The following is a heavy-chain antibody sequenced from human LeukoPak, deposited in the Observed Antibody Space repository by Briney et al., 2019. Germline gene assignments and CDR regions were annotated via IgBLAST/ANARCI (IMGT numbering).Heavy chain of an antibody. J-gene: IGHJ5*02. CDR2: INHSGST. V-gene: IGHV4-34*01. CDR3: ARDMFDP. Sequence: SETLSLTCAVYGGSFSGYYWSWIRQPPGKGLEWIGEINHSGSTNYNPSLKGRVTISVDTSKNQFSLKLSSVTAADTAVYYCARDMFDPWGQGTLVTVSS. CDR1: GGSFSGYY.